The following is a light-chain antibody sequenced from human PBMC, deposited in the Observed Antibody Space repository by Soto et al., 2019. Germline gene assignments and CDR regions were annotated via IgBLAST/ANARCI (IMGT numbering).Light chain of an antibody. V-gene: IGKV3-15*01. CDR2: GAS. J-gene: IGKJ5*01. Sequence: EIVMTQSAATLSLSPGERATLSCRSSQSVRSNLAWYQHKPGQAPSLLIYGASTRATGVPARFSGSGSGTEFTLTVSSLQSEDIAVYFCQQYNNWPPNFGQGTRLE. CDR3: QQYNNWPPN. CDR1: QSVRSN.